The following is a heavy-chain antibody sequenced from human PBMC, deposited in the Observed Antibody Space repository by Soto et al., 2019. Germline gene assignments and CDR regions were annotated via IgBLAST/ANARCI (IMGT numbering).Heavy chain of an antibody. Sequence: QVQLVESGGGVVQPGRSLRLSCAASGFTFSSYAMHWVRQAPGKGLEWVAVISDDGGNKYYADSVKGRFTISRDNPKNPLYLQMNSLRPEDTAVYYCASSFAGTTGTGIDYWGQGTLVAVSS. CDR1: GFTFSSYA. D-gene: IGHD1-1*01. CDR3: ASSFAGTTGTGIDY. CDR2: ISDDGGNK. J-gene: IGHJ4*02. V-gene: IGHV3-30-3*01.